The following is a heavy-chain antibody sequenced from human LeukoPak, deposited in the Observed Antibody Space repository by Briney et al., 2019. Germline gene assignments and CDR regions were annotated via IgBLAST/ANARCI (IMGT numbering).Heavy chain of an antibody. D-gene: IGHD1-26*01. CDR1: GSRFTSYW. J-gene: IGHJ4*02. CDR3: ATTATRPGIYDY. CDR2: IYPGDSDT. V-gene: IGHV5-51*01. Sequence: GESLQISCKGSGSRFTSYWIGWVRQLPGKGLEWMGIIYPGDSDTRYNPSFQGQVTISADKSISTAYLQWSSLKASDTAMYYCATTATRPGIYDYWGQGTLVTVSS.